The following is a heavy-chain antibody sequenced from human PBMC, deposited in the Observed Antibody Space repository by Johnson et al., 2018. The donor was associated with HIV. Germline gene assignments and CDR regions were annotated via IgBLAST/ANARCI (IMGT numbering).Heavy chain of an antibody. CDR2: IRFDGMKK. D-gene: IGHD2/OR15-2a*01. V-gene: IGHV3-30*02. J-gene: IGHJ3*02. Sequence: QVQLVESGGGVVQPGGSLRLSCVASGFTFSSYGMHWVRQAPGKGLEWVAFIRFDGMKKYYADSAKGGFTISRDNSKNTLYLQMNSLKTEDTAVYFCTTDHYFLDSLDIWGQGTMVTVSS. CDR3: TTDHYFLDSLDI. CDR1: GFTFSSYG.